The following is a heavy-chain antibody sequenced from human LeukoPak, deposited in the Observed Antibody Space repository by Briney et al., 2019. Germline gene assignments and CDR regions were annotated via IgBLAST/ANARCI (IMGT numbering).Heavy chain of an antibody. CDR1: GFTFSRYW. Sequence: PGGSLRLSCAASGFTFSRYWMHWVRQVPGKGLVWVSRINSDGTGTSYADSVKGRFTISRDNAKNMLYLQMNSLRAEDRAVYYCARDPAFGVVVAATYYFDYWGQGTLVTVSS. CDR3: ARDPAFGVVVAATYYFDY. V-gene: IGHV3-74*01. D-gene: IGHD2-15*01. CDR2: INSDGTGT. J-gene: IGHJ4*02.